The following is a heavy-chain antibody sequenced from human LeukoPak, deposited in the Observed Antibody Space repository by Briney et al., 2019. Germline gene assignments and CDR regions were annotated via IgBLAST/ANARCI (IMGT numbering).Heavy chain of an antibody. Sequence: KASETLSLTCTVSGGSISSYYWSWIRQPPGKGLEWIGYIYYSGSTNYNPSLKSRVTISVDTSKNQFSLKLSSVTAADTAVYYCARHYGGYRTGYFDYWGQGTLVTVSS. CDR2: IYYSGST. CDR1: GGSISSYY. V-gene: IGHV4-59*08. J-gene: IGHJ4*02. D-gene: IGHD5-18*01. CDR3: ARHYGGYRTGYFDY.